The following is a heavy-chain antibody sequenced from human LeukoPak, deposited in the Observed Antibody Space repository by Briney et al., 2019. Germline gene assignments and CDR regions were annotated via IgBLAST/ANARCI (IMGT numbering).Heavy chain of an antibody. CDR1: GVTFSKYA. V-gene: IGHV3-30-3*01. CDR3: ARDGGGGYNQIDF. CDR2: VSHDGIQT. J-gene: IGHJ4*02. D-gene: IGHD5-24*01. Sequence: GGSLRLSCAASGVTFSKYAMHWVRQGLVKGLESMAVVSHDGIQTYYADSVKGRFTISRDNSKSTLFLQMNSLRAEDTAVYYCARDGGGGYNQIDFWGQGTLVTVSS.